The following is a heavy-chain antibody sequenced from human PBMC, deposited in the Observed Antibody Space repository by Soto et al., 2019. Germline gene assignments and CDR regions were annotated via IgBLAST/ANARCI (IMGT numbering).Heavy chain of an antibody. D-gene: IGHD6-13*01. Sequence: SVKVSCKASGFTFTSSAVQWVRQARGKRLEWIGWIVVGSGNTNYAQKFQERVTITRDMSTSTAYMELSSLRSEDTAVYYCAADYYSSSWTYYYYGMDVWGQGTTVTV. CDR3: AADYYSSSWTYYYYGMDV. CDR1: GFTFTSSA. V-gene: IGHV1-58*01. CDR2: IVVGSGNT. J-gene: IGHJ6*02.